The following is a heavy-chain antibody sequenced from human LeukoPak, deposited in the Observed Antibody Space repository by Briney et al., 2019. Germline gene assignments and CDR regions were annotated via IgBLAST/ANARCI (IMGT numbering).Heavy chain of an antibody. CDR1: EYTFTSYD. CDR2: MNPNSGNT. CDR3: ATSTIFGVSAFDY. V-gene: IGHV1-8*01. Sequence: ASVKVSCKASEYTFTSYDINWVRQATGQGLEWMGWMNPNSGNTGCAQKFQGRVTMTRNTSISTAYMELSSLRSEDTAVYYCATSTIFGVSAFDYWGQGTLVTVSS. D-gene: IGHD3-3*01. J-gene: IGHJ4*02.